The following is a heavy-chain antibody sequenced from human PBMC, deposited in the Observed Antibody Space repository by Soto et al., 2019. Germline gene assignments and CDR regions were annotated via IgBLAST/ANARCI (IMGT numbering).Heavy chain of an antibody. D-gene: IGHD6-19*01. J-gene: IGHJ5*02. CDR1: GFSVSINY. CDR2: INADGSS. CDR3: ASIAVAEGFDP. Sequence: EVQLVETGGDLIQPGGSLRLSCAASGFSVSINYMSWVRQAPGKGLEWVSIINADGSSYYADSVKGRFTISSDNSKNTVDLQMTSLRAEDTAVYYCASIAVAEGFDPWGQGTLVTVSS. V-gene: IGHV3-53*02.